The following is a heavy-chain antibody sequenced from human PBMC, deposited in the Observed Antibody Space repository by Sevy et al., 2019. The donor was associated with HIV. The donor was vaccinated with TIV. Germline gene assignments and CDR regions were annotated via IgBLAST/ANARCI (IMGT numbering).Heavy chain of an antibody. V-gene: IGHV3-49*03. D-gene: IGHD3-3*01. Sequence: GGSLRLSCTASGFTFGDYAMSWFRQAPGKGLEWVGFIRSKAYGGTTEYAASVKGRFTISRDDSKSIAYLQMNSLKTEDTAVYYCTSYYDFWSGYYRSGDFILWKNWGPGTLVTVSS. J-gene: IGHJ4*02. CDR3: TSYYDFWSGYYRSGDFILWKN. CDR2: IRSKAYGGTT. CDR1: GFTFGDYA.